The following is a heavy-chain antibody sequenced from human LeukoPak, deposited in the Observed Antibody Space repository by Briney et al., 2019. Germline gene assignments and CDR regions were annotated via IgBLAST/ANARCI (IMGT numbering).Heavy chain of an antibody. CDR2: INHSGST. Sequence: PSETLSLTCNVSGASVSSGSYYWSWIRQPPGKGLEWIGEINHSGSTNYNPSLKSRVTISVDTSKNQFSLKLNSVTAADTTVYYCARGPLRSGYYRPNWFDPWGQGTLVTVSS. J-gene: IGHJ5*02. D-gene: IGHD3-3*01. CDR3: ARGPLRSGYYRPNWFDP. CDR1: GASVSSGSYY. V-gene: IGHV4-39*07.